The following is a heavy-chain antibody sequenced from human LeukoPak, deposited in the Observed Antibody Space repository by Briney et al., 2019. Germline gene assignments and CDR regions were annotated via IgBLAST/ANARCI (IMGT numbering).Heavy chain of an antibody. CDR2: IHREGTTT. V-gene: IGHV3-74*01. CDR3: ARDSDWLLFDY. CDR1: GFTFSAYW. Sequence: PGGSLTLSCAASGFTFSAYWMHWVRQVPGKGLVWVSRIHREGTTTIYADSVKGRFTIYRDNGKNTLYLHMNSLRADDTAVYYCARDSDWLLFDYWGQGTLVTVSS. J-gene: IGHJ4*02. D-gene: IGHD3-9*01.